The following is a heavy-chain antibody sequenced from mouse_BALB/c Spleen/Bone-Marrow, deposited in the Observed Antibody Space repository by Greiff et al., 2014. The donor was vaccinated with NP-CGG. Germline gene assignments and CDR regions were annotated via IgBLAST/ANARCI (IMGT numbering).Heavy chain of an antibody. J-gene: IGHJ3*01. CDR3: APYYYDSSQFAY. V-gene: IGHV14-3*02. CDR1: GFNIKDTY. Sequence: VQLKESGAELVKPGASVKLSCTASGFNIKDTYMHWVKQRPEQGLEWIGRIDPANGNTKYDPKFQGKATITADTPSNTAYLQLSSLTSEDTAVYYCAPYYYDSSQFAYWGQGTLVTVSA. CDR2: IDPANGNT. D-gene: IGHD1-1*01.